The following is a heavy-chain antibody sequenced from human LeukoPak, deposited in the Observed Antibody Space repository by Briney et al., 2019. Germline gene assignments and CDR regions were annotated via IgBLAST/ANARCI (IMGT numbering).Heavy chain of an antibody. D-gene: IGHD3-22*01. Sequence: PGGSLRLSCAASGFTFSSYAMSWVRQAPGKGLEWVSAISGSGGSTYYADSVKGRFTISRDNAKNSLYLQMNSLRAEDTAVYYCARDWRDSSGKLPNDAFDIWGQGTMVTVSS. CDR2: ISGSGGST. CDR3: ARDWRDSSGKLPNDAFDI. CDR1: GFTFSSYA. J-gene: IGHJ3*02. V-gene: IGHV3-23*01.